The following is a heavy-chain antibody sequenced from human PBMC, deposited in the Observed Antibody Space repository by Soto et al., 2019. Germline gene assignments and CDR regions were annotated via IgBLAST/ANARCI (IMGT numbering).Heavy chain of an antibody. Sequence: VNVARKASGSTLSIYAISWVLKAPGQGLEWMGGIIPIFGTANYAQKFQGRVTITADESTSTAYMELSSLRSEDTAVYYCARGRYSGYSWLDFDYWGEGTLVTVSS. V-gene: IGHV1-69*13. CDR2: IIPIFGTA. CDR3: ARGRYSGYSWLDFDY. J-gene: IGHJ4*02. D-gene: IGHD5-12*01. CDR1: GSTLSIYA.